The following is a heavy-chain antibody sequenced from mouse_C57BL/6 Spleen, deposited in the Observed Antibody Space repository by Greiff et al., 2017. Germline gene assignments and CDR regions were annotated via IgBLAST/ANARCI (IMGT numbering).Heavy chain of an antibody. CDR2: IRSKSNNYAT. D-gene: IGHD2-4*01. J-gene: IGHJ2*01. CDR3: VRHNYDYGYFDY. V-gene: IGHV10-1*01. Sequence: EVQLVESGGGLVQPKGSLKLSCAASGFSFNTYAMNWVRQAPGKGLEWVARIRSKSNNYATYYADSVKDRFTISRDDSESMLYLQMNNLKTEDTAMYYCVRHNYDYGYFDYGGQGTTLTVSS. CDR1: GFSFNTYA.